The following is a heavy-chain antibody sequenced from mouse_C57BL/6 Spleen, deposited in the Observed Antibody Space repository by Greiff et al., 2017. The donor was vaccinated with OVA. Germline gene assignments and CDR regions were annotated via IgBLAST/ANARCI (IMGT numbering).Heavy chain of an antibody. CDR1: GYTFTDHI. V-gene: IGHV1-11*01. J-gene: IGHJ2*01. D-gene: IGHD2-4*01. Sequence: QVQLQQSGAELVSPGASVTLSCKASGYTFTDHIMNWVKQRPGQGLEWIGRIYPVSGDTNYNQKFMGKATFSVDRSSSTAYMVLNSLTSEDPAVYYCGRSHYDDAYFDYWGQGTTLTVSS. CDR3: GRSHYDDAYFDY. CDR2: IYPVSGDT.